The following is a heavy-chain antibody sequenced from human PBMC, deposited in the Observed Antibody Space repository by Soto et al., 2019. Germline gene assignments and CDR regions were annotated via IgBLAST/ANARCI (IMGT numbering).Heavy chain of an antibody. D-gene: IGHD3-3*01. CDR1: GYTFTGYY. Sequence: QVQLVQSGAEVKKPGASVKVSCKASGYTFTGYYMHWVRQAPGQGLELMGWINPNSGGTNYAQKLQGWVPMTRDTSISTAYRELSRLRSDDTAVYYCARARYYDFWSGYYLGMDVWGQGTTVTVSS. V-gene: IGHV1-2*04. J-gene: IGHJ6*02. CDR2: INPNSGGT. CDR3: ARARYYDFWSGYYLGMDV.